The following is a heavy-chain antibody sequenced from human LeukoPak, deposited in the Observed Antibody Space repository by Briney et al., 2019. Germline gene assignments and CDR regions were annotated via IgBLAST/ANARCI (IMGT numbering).Heavy chain of an antibody. Sequence: QPGGSLRLSFAASGFTFSSYAMHWVRQAPGKGLEWVAVISYDGSNKYYADSVKGRFTISRDNSKNTLYLQMNSLRAEDTAVYYCARGLGPLWGLGYWGQGTLVTVSS. CDR2: ISYDGSNK. V-gene: IGHV3-30-3*01. D-gene: IGHD5-18*01. CDR3: ARGLGPLWGLGY. J-gene: IGHJ4*02. CDR1: GFTFSSYA.